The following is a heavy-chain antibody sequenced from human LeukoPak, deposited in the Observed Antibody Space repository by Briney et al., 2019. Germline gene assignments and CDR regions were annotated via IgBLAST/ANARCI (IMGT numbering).Heavy chain of an antibody. CDR1: GFTFSSYA. Sequence: GGSLRLSCAASGFTFSSYAMHWVRQAPGKGLEWVAVISYDGSNKYYADSVKGRFTISRDNSKNTLYLQMNSLRAEDTAVYYCARVRSVGEWFGELTFDYWGQGTLVTVSS. CDR3: ARVRSVGEWFGELTFDY. D-gene: IGHD3-10*01. CDR2: ISYDGSNK. V-gene: IGHV3-30*04. J-gene: IGHJ4*02.